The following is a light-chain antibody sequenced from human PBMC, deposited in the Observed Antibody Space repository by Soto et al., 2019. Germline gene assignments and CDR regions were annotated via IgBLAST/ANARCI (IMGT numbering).Light chain of an antibody. CDR1: SSDVGSYNY. V-gene: IGLV2-14*03. CDR2: DVS. J-gene: IGLJ1*01. CDR3: NSYTGSSTPYV. Sequence: QSALTQPASVSGSPGQSITISCTGTSSDVGSYNYVSWYQQHPGKAPKLMIYDVSNRPSGVSNRFSGSKSGNTASLTISGLQAEDDADYYCNSYTGSSTPYVFGTGTKVTVL.